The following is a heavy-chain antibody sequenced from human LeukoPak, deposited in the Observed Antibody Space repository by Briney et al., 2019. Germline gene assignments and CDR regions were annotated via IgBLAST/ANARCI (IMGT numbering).Heavy chain of an antibody. CDR1: GFTFSSYS. V-gene: IGHV3-21*01. Sequence: GGSLRLSCAASGFTFSSYSMNWVHLAPGKGLEWVSSISGSSYMYYTDSMKGRFTISRDNAKNSLYLQMNSLRAEDTAVYLCARSSDSSGRAWYYGMDVWGQGTTVTVSS. J-gene: IGHJ6*02. D-gene: IGHD3-22*01. CDR2: ISGSSYM. CDR3: ARSSDSSGRAWYYGMDV.